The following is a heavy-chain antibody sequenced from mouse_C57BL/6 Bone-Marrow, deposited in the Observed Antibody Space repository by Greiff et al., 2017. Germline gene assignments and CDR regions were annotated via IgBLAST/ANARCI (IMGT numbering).Heavy chain of an antibody. Sequence: VMLQQSGAELARPGASVKLSCKASGYTFTSYGISWVKQRTGQGLEWIGEIYPRSGNTYYNEKFKGKATLTADKSSSTAYMELRSLTSEDSAVYFCARSSYYGSSRYYAMDYWGQGTSVTVSS. CDR1: GYTFTSYG. CDR2: IYPRSGNT. D-gene: IGHD1-1*01. J-gene: IGHJ4*01. V-gene: IGHV1-81*01. CDR3: ARSSYYGSSRYYAMDY.